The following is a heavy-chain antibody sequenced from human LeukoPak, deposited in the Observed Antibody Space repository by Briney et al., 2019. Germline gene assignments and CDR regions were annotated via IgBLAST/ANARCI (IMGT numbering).Heavy chain of an antibody. Sequence: PGGSLGLSCAASGFTFSSYEMNWVRQAPGKGLEWVSHISSGGSTIYYADSVKGRFTISRDNAKKSLYLQMNSLRAEDTAVYYCARGEGYQLLDAFDIWGQGTMVTVSS. J-gene: IGHJ3*02. V-gene: IGHV3-48*03. CDR1: GFTFSSYE. CDR2: ISSGGSTI. CDR3: ARGEGYQLLDAFDI. D-gene: IGHD2-2*01.